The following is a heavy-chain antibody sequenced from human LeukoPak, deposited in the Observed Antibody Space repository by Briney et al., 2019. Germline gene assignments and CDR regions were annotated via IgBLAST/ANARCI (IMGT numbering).Heavy chain of an antibody. V-gene: IGHV1-69*05. CDR1: GTTFSRSA. CDR3: ARDDGSATLGFDS. J-gene: IGHJ4*02. D-gene: IGHD1-26*01. CDR2: VIPVLGTT. Sequence: ASVKVSCKASGTTFSRSAISWVRQAPGQGLEWMGGVIPVLGTTNYAQKFQDRVSITTDESTSTAYMEVSSLRSVDTAVYYCARDDGSATLGFDSWDQGTLVTVSS.